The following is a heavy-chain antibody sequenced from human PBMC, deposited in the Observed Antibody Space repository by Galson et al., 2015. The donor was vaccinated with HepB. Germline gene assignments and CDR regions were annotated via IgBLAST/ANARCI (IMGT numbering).Heavy chain of an antibody. J-gene: IGHJ3*02. D-gene: IGHD2-21*01. CDR3: AAILVVIAKAEDAFDI. CDR2: FDPEDGET. CDR1: GYTLTELS. V-gene: IGHV1-24*01. Sequence: SVKVSCKVSGYTLTELSMHWVRQAPGKGLEWMGGFDPEDGETIYAQKFQGRVTMTEDTSTDTAYMELSRLRSEDTAVYYCAAILVVIAKAEDAFDIWGQGTMVTVSS.